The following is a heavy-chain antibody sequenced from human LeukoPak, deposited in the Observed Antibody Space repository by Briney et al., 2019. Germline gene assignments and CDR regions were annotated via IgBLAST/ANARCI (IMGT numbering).Heavy chain of an antibody. V-gene: IGHV4-34*09. J-gene: IGHJ4*02. CDR2: INHSGST. CDR1: GGSFSGYY. Sequence: SETLSLTCAVYGGSFSGYYWSWIRQPPGKGLEWIGEINHSGSTNYNPSLKSRITISVDTSKNQFSLKLSSVTAADTAVYFCARGTAQDYFDSWGQGTLVTVSS. CDR3: ARGTAQDYFDS. D-gene: IGHD5-18*01.